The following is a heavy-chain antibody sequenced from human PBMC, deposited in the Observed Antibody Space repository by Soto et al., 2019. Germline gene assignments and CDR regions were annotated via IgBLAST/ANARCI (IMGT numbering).Heavy chain of an antibody. CDR1: GFTFNDYS. CDR2: ISTTGDSV. V-gene: IGHV3-23*01. Sequence: EVQLLESGGGLVQPGGSLRLSCTASGFTFNDYSMSWVRQAPGKGLEWVSGISTTGDSVSYADSGKGRFTISRDNSKNTLLLHMNSLRAEDTAIYYCAKDGGVRGVIDSFDIWGQGTMVTVSS. J-gene: IGHJ3*02. CDR3: AKDGGVRGVIDSFDI. D-gene: IGHD3-10*01.